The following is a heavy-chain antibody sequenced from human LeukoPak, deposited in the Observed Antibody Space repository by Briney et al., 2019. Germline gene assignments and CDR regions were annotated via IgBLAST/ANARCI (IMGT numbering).Heavy chain of an antibody. CDR1: GFTFSSYA. CDR2: IIDSGDIT. J-gene: IGHJ6*03. V-gene: IGHV3-23*01. CDR3: AKLGGQEVYNYYVGV. Sequence: EGSLRLSCQASGFTFSSYAMSWVRQAPGKGLEWVSGIIDSGDITYYANSVKGRFTISRDNSKNTLYLQMNSLRAEDTAVYYCAKLGGQEVYNYYVGVWGKGTTVAVSS. D-gene: IGHD3-16*01.